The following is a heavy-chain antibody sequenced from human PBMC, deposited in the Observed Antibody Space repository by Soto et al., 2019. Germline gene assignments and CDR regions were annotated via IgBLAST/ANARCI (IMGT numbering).Heavy chain of an antibody. CDR3: ARSKYGDYASAFDI. D-gene: IGHD4-17*01. J-gene: IGHJ3*02. Sequence: VQLVESGGGVVQPGRSLRLSCAASGFTFSSYDMNWVRQAPGKGLEWVSYISSSGDTIYYADSVKGRFTTSRDNAKNSLYLQVNSLRAEDTAVYYCARSKYGDYASAFDIWGQGTMVTVSS. V-gene: IGHV3-48*03. CDR1: GFTFSSYD. CDR2: ISSSGDTI.